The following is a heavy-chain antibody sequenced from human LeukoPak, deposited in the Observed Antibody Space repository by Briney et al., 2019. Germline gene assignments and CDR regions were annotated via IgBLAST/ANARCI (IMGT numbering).Heavy chain of an antibody. Sequence: ASVKVSCSASGYTFTDYFIHWVRQAPGPGLEWMGYINPNTGGTNSVQKFQGRVTMTRDTSISTASIELTRLSSDDTAVYYCTRTRSLICSASSCYSLYFDFWGQGTLVTVSS. V-gene: IGHV1-2*02. CDR3: TRTRSLICSASSCYSLYFDF. CDR1: GYTFTDYF. CDR2: INPNTGGT. D-gene: IGHD2-15*01. J-gene: IGHJ4*02.